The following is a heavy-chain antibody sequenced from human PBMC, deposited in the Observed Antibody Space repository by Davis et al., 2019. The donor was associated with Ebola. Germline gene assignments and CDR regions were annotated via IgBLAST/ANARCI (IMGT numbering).Heavy chain of an antibody. D-gene: IGHD5-24*01. CDR2: ISNGGTTI. CDR3: AKKADGARDCFDN. CDR1: GFTFSDYY. V-gene: IGHV3-11*04. J-gene: IGHJ4*02. Sequence: GESLKISCAASGFTFSDYYMSWIRQAPGKGLEWVSYISNGGTTIYYADSVKGRFTISRDNAKNSLYLQMNSLRGEDTAMYYCAKKADGARDCFDNLGQGTLVTVSS.